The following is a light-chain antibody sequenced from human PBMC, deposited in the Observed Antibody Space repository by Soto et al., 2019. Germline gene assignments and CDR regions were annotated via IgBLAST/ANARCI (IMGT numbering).Light chain of an antibody. J-gene: IGLJ2*01. CDR2: SNN. Sequence: QSVLTQRPSASGTPGQRVTISCSGSSSNIGGNIVNWYQQLPGTAPKLLIYSNNRRPSGVPDRFSGSKSGTSASLAISGLQSEDEADYYCAAWDDSLNGVVFGGGTKLTVL. V-gene: IGLV1-44*01. CDR1: SSNIGGNI. CDR3: AAWDDSLNGVV.